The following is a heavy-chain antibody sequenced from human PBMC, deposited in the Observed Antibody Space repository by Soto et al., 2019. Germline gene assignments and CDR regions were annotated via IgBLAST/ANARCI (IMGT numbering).Heavy chain of an antibody. CDR3: ARLGVYGDLETFDY. Sequence: SVKVSCKASGGTSSSYTISWVRQAPGQGLEWMGRIIPILGIANYAQKFQGRVTITADKSTSTAYMELSSLRSEDTAVYYCARLGVYGDLETFDYWGQGTLVTVSS. J-gene: IGHJ4*02. D-gene: IGHD4-17*01. CDR2: IIPILGIA. CDR1: GGTSSSYT. V-gene: IGHV1-69*02.